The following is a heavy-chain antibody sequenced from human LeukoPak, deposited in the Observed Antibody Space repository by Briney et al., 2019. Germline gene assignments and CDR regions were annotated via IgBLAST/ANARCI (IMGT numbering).Heavy chain of an antibody. Sequence: GGSLRLSCVASGFSFSNLAMGWVRPAPGKGLEWGSVISDSGGTTYYADSVKGRFTISRDNSRNTLYLRMNSLRVEDTAVYYCAKDARRSSGWYFFDHWGQGTLVTVSS. J-gene: IGHJ4*02. CDR1: GFSFSNLA. CDR2: ISDSGGTT. D-gene: IGHD6-19*01. CDR3: AKDARRSSGWYFFDH. V-gene: IGHV3-23*01.